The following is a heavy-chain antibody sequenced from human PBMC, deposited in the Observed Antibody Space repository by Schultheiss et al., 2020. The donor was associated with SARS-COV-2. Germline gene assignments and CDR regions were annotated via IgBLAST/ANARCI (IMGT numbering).Heavy chain of an antibody. V-gene: IGHV3-33*01. D-gene: IGHD5-12*01. CDR3: TTEGATIVATFMDV. J-gene: IGHJ6*02. CDR2: IWYDGSNK. CDR1: GFTFSSYG. Sequence: GGSLRLSCAASGFTFSSYGMHWVRQAPGKGLEWVAVIWYDGSNKYYADSVKGRFTISRDNSKNRVYLQMNSLRAEDTAVYYCTTEGATIVATFMDVWGQGTTVTVSS.